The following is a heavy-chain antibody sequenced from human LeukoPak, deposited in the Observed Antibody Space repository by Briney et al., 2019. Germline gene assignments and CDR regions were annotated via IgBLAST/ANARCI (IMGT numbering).Heavy chain of an antibody. CDR1: GYTFTSYD. CDR2: MNPNSGNT. J-gene: IGHJ3*02. Sequence: ASVKVSCKASGYTFTSYDINWVRQATGQGLEWMGWMNPNSGNTGYAQKLQGRVTMTTDTSTSTAYMELRSLRSDDTAVYYCARSNYYDSSGYYPDAFDIWGQGTMVTVSS. CDR3: ARSNYYDSSGYYPDAFDI. D-gene: IGHD3-22*01. V-gene: IGHV1-8*01.